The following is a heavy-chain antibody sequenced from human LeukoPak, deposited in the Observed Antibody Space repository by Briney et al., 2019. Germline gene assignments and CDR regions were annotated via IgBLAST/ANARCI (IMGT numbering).Heavy chain of an antibody. CDR3: ARDHGHCSSTSCYLAFDY. CDR1: GFTFSSYA. V-gene: IGHV3-64*01. J-gene: IGHJ4*02. D-gene: IGHD2-2*01. Sequence: GGSLRLSCAASGFTFSSYAMHWVRQAPGKGLEYVSAISSNGGSTYYANSVKGRFTISRDNSKNTPYLHMGSLRAEDMAVYYCARDHGHCSSTSCYLAFDYWGQGTLVTVSS. CDR2: ISSNGGST.